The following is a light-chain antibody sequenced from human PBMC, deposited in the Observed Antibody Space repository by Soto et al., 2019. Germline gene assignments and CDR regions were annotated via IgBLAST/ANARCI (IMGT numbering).Light chain of an antibody. CDR2: GAS. CDR3: EQHGSSPWT. Sequence: EIGLTQSPGTLPLSPGERATLSCRASQSVSSSYLAWYQQKPGQAPRLLIYGASSRATGIPDRFSGSGSGTDFTLTISRLEPEDCAVYYCEQHGSSPWTFGQGTKVEIK. J-gene: IGKJ1*01. V-gene: IGKV3-20*01. CDR1: QSVSSSY.